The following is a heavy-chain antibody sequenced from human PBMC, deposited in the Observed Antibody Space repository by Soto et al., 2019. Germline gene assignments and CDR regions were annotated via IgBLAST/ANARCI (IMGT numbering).Heavy chain of an antibody. V-gene: IGHV3-23*01. CDR1: GFTFSSYA. CDR2: ISGSGGST. J-gene: IGHJ3*02. Sequence: GGSLRLSCAASGFTFSSYAMSWVRQAPGKGLEWVSAISGSGGSTYYADSVKGRFTISRDNSKNMLYLQMNSLRAEDTAVYYCAKDLPPSYGDYEEDASDIWGQGTMVTVSS. D-gene: IGHD4-17*01. CDR3: AKDLPPSYGDYEEDASDI.